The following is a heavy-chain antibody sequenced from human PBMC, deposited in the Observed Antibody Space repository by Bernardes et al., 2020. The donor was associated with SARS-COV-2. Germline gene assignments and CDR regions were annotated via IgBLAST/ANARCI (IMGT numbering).Heavy chain of an antibody. J-gene: IGHJ4*02. V-gene: IGHV3-23*01. CDR1: GFTFSSYA. Sequence: GGSLRLSCAASGFTFSSYAMSWVRQAPGKGLEWVSAISGSGGSTYYADSVKGRFTISRDNSKNTLYLQMNSLRAEDTAVYYCAKGRFFLDADPGGPLDYWGQGTLVTVSS. CDR3: AKGRFFLDADPGGPLDY. D-gene: IGHD3-16*01. CDR2: ISGSGGST.